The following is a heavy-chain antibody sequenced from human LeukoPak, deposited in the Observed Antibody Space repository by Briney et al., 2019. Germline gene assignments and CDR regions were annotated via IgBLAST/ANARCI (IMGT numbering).Heavy chain of an antibody. J-gene: IGHJ6*03. CDR2: IIPILGIA. Sequence: SVKASCKASGGTFSSYAISWVRQAPGQGLEWMGRIIPILGIANYAQKFQGRVTITADKSTSTAYMELSSLRSEDTAVYYCARDRKNFWSGYYDSYYYYYYMDVWGKGTTVTVSS. D-gene: IGHD3-3*01. CDR3: ARDRKNFWSGYYDSYYYYYYMDV. V-gene: IGHV1-69*04. CDR1: GGTFSSYA.